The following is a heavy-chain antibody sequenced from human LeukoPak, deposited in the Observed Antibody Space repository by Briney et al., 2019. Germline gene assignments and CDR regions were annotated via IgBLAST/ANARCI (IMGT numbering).Heavy chain of an antibody. D-gene: IGHD3-16*01. CDR3: VGGNSFDY. Sequence: GGSLRLSCAASGFTFSSYWMSWVRQAPGKGLEWVANIKEDGSEKFYVDSVKGRFTISRDNAKNSLSLQMNSLRAEDTALYYCVGGNSFDYWGQGTLVAVSS. CDR2: IKEDGSEK. J-gene: IGHJ4*02. V-gene: IGHV3-7*01. CDR1: GFTFSSYW.